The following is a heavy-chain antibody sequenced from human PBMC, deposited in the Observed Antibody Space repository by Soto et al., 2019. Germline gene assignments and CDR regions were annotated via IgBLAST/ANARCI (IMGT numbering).Heavy chain of an antibody. CDR3: ASRIVGATNSRAFDI. CDR2: IYHSGST. D-gene: IGHD1-26*01. J-gene: IGHJ3*02. CDR1: GYSISSGYY. V-gene: IGHV4-38-2*01. Sequence: TSETLSLTCAVSGYSISSGYYWGWIRQPPGKGLEWIGSIYHSGSTYYNPSLKSRVTISVDTSKNQFSLKLSSVTAADTAVYYCASRIVGATNSRAFDIWGQGTMVTVSS.